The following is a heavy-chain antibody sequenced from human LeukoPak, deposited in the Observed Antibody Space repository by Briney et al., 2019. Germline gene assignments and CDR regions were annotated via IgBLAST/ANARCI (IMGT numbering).Heavy chain of an antibody. CDR3: ARAEYSSSSDWFDP. CDR2: ISAYNGDT. D-gene: IGHD6-6*01. Sequence: ASVKVSCKTSGYIFAHNGISWVRQAPGQGPEWMGWISAYNGDTNYAQNFQGRVTMTRDTSTSTVYMELRSLRSDDTAVYYCARAEYSSSSDWFDPWGQGTLVTVSS. V-gene: IGHV1-18*01. CDR1: GYIFAHNG. J-gene: IGHJ5*02.